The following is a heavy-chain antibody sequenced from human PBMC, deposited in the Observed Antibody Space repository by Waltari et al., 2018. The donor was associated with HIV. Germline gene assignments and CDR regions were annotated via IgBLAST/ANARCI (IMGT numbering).Heavy chain of an antibody. D-gene: IGHD1-26*01. J-gene: IGHJ4*02. V-gene: IGHV3-7*01. Sequence: EVQLVESGGGLVQPGGSLRLSCAASGFTFRSYWMSWVRQAPGKGLEWVANIKQDGSEKYYVDSVKGRFTISRDNAKNSLYLQMNSLRAEDTAVYYCARVPGRELLVDWGQGTLVTVSS. CDR2: IKQDGSEK. CDR3: ARVPGRELLVD. CDR1: GFTFRSYW.